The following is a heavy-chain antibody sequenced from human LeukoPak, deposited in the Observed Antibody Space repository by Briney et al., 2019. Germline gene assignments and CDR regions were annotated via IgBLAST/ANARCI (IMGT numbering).Heavy chain of an antibody. V-gene: IGHV3-11*01. CDR3: ARDPQGSSGWYPHYYGMDV. J-gene: IGHJ6*02. D-gene: IGHD6-19*01. CDR1: GFTFSDYY. CDR2: ISSSGSTI. Sequence: PGGSLRLSCAASGFTFSDYYMSWIRQAPGKGLEWVSYISSSGSTIYYADSVKGRFTISRDNAKNSLYLQMNSLRAEDMAVYYCARDPQGSSGWYPHYYGMDVWGQGTTVTVSS.